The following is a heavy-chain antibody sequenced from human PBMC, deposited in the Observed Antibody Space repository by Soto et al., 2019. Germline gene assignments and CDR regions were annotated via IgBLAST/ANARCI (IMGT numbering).Heavy chain of an antibody. J-gene: IGHJ4*02. D-gene: IGHD2-15*01. Sequence: LRLSCAASGFTFSSYAMSWVRQAPGKGLEWVSAISGSGGSTYYADSVKGRFTISRDNSKNTLYLQMNSLRAEDTAVYYCAKFQRPYCSGGSCYSNYWGQGTLVTVSS. CDR2: ISGSGGST. CDR3: AKFQRPYCSGGSCYSNY. CDR1: GFTFSSYA. V-gene: IGHV3-23*01.